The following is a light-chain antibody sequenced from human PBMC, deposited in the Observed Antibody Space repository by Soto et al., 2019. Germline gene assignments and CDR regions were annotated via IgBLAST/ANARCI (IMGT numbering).Light chain of an antibody. CDR3: QHYNSYSEA. CDR2: DAS. CDR1: QDVSSY. J-gene: IGKJ1*01. V-gene: IGKV1-9*01. Sequence: IQLTQSPSSLSASVGDRVTITCRASQDVSSYLAWYQQKPGKAPKLLIFDASILETGVPSKFSGSGSGTEFTLTISSLQPDDFATYYCQHYNSYSEAFGQGTKVDIK.